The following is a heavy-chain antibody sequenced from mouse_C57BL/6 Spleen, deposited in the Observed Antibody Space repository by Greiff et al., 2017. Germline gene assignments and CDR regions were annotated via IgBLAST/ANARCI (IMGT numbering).Heavy chain of an antibody. CDR3: SRRRLRGGYYDYDYFDY. D-gene: IGHD2-4*01. J-gene: IGHJ2*01. V-gene: IGHV1-53*01. CDR1: GYTFTSYW. Sequence: QVQLKQPGTELVKPGASVKLSCKASGYTFTSYWMHWVKQRPGQGLEWIGNINPSNGGTNYNEKFKSKATLTVDKSSSTAYMPLSSLISEDSAVYYCSRRRLRGGYYDYDYFDYWGQGTTLTVSS. CDR2: INPSNGGT.